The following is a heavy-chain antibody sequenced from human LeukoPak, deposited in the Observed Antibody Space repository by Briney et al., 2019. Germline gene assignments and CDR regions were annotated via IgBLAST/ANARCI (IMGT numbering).Heavy chain of an antibody. CDR3: AREGSSSLMFDY. CDR2: INHSGST. Sequence: PSETLSLTCAVYGGSFSGYYWSWIRQPPGKGLEWIGEINHSGSTNYNPSLKSRVTISVDTPKNQFSLKLSSVTAADRAVYYCAREGSSSLMFDYWGRGTLVSVSS. V-gene: IGHV4-34*01. J-gene: IGHJ4*02. CDR1: GGSFSGYY. D-gene: IGHD6-6*01.